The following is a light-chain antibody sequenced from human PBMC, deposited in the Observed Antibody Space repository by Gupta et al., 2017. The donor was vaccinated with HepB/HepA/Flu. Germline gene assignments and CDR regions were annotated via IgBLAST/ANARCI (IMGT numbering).Light chain of an antibody. Sequence: DIVMTQTPLFLLVTPGEPASISCRSSQSLLHSDNGNTYLDWYLQKPGQSPQLLIYTVSYRASGVPDRFSGSGSGTDFTLRISRVEADDAGVYYCMQRIEFPWTFAQGTKVEIK. CDR3: MQRIEFPWT. CDR2: TVS. V-gene: IGKV2-40*01. CDR1: QSLLHSDNGNTY. J-gene: IGKJ1*01.